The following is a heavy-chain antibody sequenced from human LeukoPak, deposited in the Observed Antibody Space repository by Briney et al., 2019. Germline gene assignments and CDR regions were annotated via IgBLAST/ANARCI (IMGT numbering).Heavy chain of an antibody. D-gene: IGHD3-10*01. CDR2: IYDSGST. V-gene: IGHV4-59*01. Sequence: PSETLSLTCTVSGGSINSYYWSWIRQPPGKGLEWIGYIYDSGSTNYNPSLKSRVTVSVDTSKNQFSLKLSSVTAADTAVYYCAREDYYGSGSLGYWGQGTLVTVSS. J-gene: IGHJ4*02. CDR1: GGSINSYY. CDR3: AREDYYGSGSLGY.